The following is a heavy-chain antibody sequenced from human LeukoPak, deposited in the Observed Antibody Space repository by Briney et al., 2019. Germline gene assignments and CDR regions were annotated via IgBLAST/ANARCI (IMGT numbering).Heavy chain of an antibody. CDR1: GFTFDDYA. Sequence: GGSLRLSRAASGFTFDDYAMHWVRQAPGKGLEWVSGISWNSGSIGYADSVKGRFTISRDNAKNSLYLQMNSLRAEDTALYYCAKDKGIAVAGSPSYYYYGMDVWGQGTTVTVSS. V-gene: IGHV3-9*01. J-gene: IGHJ6*02. CDR2: ISWNSGSI. CDR3: AKDKGIAVAGSPSYYYYGMDV. D-gene: IGHD6-19*01.